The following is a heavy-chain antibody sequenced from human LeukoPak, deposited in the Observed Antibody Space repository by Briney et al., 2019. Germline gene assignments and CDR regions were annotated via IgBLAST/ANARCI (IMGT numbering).Heavy chain of an antibody. CDR2: INPNSGGT. J-gene: IGHJ4*02. CDR1: GYTFTGYY. Sequence: ASVKVSCKASGYTFTGYYMHWVRQAPGQGLEWMGWINPNSGGTNYAQEFQGRVTMTRDTSISTAYMELSRLRSDDTAVYYCASSIAVAGTGFDYWGQGTLVTVSS. CDR3: ASSIAVAGTGFDY. D-gene: IGHD6-19*01. V-gene: IGHV1-2*02.